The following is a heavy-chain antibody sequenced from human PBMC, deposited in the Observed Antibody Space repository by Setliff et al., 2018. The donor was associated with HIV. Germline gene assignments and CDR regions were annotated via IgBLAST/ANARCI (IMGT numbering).Heavy chain of an antibody. V-gene: IGHV3-23*01. Sequence: GGSLRLSCAASGFTFSSFTMSWLRQAPGKGLEWVSAISASGDSTYYADSVKGRFTISRDNSRNTLYVQMNSLTAEDTAVYYCARRRDFWSGYSYYFDYWGQGTLVTVSS. CDR1: GFTFSSFT. CDR2: ISASGDST. CDR3: ARRRDFWSGYSYYFDY. J-gene: IGHJ4*02. D-gene: IGHD3-3*01.